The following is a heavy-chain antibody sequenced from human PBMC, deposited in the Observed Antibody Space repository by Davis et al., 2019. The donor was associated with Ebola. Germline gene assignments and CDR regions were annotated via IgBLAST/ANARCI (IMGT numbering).Heavy chain of an antibody. J-gene: IGHJ4*02. Sequence: GESLKISCAASGFTFSSYGMHWVRQAPGKGLEWVAFIRYDGSNKYYADSVKGRFTISRDNSKNTLYLQMNSLRAEDTAVYYCARDSYGSGSYPLDYWGQGTLVTVSS. D-gene: IGHD3-10*01. CDR3: ARDSYGSGSYPLDY. V-gene: IGHV3-30*02. CDR1: GFTFSSYG. CDR2: IRYDGSNK.